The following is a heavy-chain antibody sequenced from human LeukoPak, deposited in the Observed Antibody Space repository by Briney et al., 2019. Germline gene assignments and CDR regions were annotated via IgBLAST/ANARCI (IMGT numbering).Heavy chain of an antibody. V-gene: IGHV3-23*01. CDR1: GFTFSSNV. CDR3: ARGTYYHGSGSSYFDY. Sequence: GGSLRLSCAASGFTFSSNVMIWVRQAPGKGLEWVSSIPASGGSTYYADSVKGRFTISRDNAKNSLYLQMNSLRAEDTAVYYCARGTYYHGSGSSYFDYWGQGTLVTVSS. J-gene: IGHJ4*02. D-gene: IGHD3-10*01. CDR2: IPASGGST.